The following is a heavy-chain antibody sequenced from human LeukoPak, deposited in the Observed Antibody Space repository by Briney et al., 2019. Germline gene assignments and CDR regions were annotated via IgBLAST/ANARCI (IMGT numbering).Heavy chain of an antibody. D-gene: IGHD6-13*01. CDR2: IDRDGSEI. V-gene: IGHV3-74*01. CDR3: ARHIRAAAFDP. CDR1: GFTISDHF. J-gene: IGHJ5*02. Sequence: PGGSLRLSCAASGFTISDHFMHWVRQGPGKGLMWVSRIDRDGSEINYADSVKGRFTISRDNAKNTLYLQMNSLRDEGTAIYYCARHIRAAAFDPWGQGTLVTVSS.